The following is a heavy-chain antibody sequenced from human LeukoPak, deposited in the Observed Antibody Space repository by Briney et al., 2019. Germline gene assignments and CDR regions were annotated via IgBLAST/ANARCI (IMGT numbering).Heavy chain of an antibody. J-gene: IGHJ4*02. CDR1: GGSISSYY. CDR3: ARGRLGDYYFDY. D-gene: IGHD4-17*01. Sequence: SETLSLTCTVSGGSISSYYWSWIRQPPGKGLEWIGYIYYSGSTNYNPSLMSRVTISVDTSKNQFSLKLSSVTAADTAVYYCARGRLGDYYFDYWGQGTLVTVSS. V-gene: IGHV4-59*01. CDR2: IYYSGST.